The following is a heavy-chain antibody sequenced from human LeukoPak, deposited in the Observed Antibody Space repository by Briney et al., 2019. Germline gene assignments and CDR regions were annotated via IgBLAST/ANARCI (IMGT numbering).Heavy chain of an antibody. CDR3: ERDRRELEPFDY. Sequence: ASVKVSCKASGYTFTSYGISWVRQAPGQGLEWMGWISAYNGNTNYAQKLQGRVTMTTDTSTSTAYMELRSLRSDDTAVYYCERDRRELEPFDYWGQGTLVTVSS. J-gene: IGHJ4*02. CDR1: GYTFTSYG. V-gene: IGHV1-18*01. CDR2: ISAYNGNT. D-gene: IGHD1-1*01.